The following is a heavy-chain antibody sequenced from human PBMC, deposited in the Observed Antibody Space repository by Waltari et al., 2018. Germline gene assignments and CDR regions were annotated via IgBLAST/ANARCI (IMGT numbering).Heavy chain of an antibody. D-gene: IGHD6-25*01. CDR2: IYSSGST. Sequence: EVQLVESGGGLVQPGGSLRLSCAASGFTFSDHYMSWVRQAPGKGLELISLIYSSGSTYYADSVKGRFTISRDNSKNTLYLQMNSLRSEDTAVYFCARDPPGVAAAGPGRGWGQGTLVTVSS. J-gene: IGHJ4*02. CDR3: ARDPPGVAAAGPGRG. V-gene: IGHV3-66*02. CDR1: GFTFSDHY.